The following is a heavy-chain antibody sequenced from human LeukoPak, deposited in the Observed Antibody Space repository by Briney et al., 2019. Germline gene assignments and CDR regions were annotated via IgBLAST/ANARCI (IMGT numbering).Heavy chain of an antibody. V-gene: IGHV3-64*01. D-gene: IGHD2-15*01. J-gene: IGHJ4*02. Sequence: PGGSLRLSCAASGFTFSNAWMSWVRQAPGKGLEYVSGISSDGGSPFHVNSVKGRFTISRDNSKDTLYLQMGSLRAEDMAVYYCAREYCSGGRCQYYFDYWGQGTLVTVSS. CDR3: AREYCSGGRCQYYFDY. CDR2: ISSDGGSP. CDR1: GFTFSNAW.